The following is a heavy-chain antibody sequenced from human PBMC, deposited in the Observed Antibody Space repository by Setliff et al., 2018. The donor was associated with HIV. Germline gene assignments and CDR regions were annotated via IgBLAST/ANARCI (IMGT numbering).Heavy chain of an antibody. V-gene: IGHV3-74*01. CDR3: ARLPQDVRSSIDF. D-gene: IGHD6-6*01. Sequence: QAGGSLRLSCAASGFTFTDYWMHWVRQVPGQGLVWASRINVDGSSISYADSVKGRFTISRDNAKNTLFLQMNSLRAEDTAVYYCARLPQDVRSSIDFWGQGTLVTVS. CDR2: INVDGSSI. J-gene: IGHJ4*02. CDR1: GFTFTDYW.